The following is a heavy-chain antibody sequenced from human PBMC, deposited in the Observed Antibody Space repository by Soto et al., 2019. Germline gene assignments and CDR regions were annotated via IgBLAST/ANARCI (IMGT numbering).Heavy chain of an antibody. CDR3: AKDLTREGEYYDRSCYYLDY. CDR2: INPIDDAT. CDR1: GYTFTRYY. D-gene: IGHD3-22*01. Sequence: ASVKVSCKASGYTFTRYYMHWVRQAPGQGLEWMGIINPIDDATSYAEKFQGRLTMTKDTSTSTVYMEMSSLRSEDTAVYYCAKDLTREGEYYDRSCYYLDYWGQGTLVTVSS. V-gene: IGHV1-46*01. J-gene: IGHJ4*02.